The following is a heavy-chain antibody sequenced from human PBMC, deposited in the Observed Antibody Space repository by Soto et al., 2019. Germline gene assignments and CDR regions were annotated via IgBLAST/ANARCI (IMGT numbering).Heavy chain of an antibody. D-gene: IGHD5-12*01. J-gene: IGHJ4*01. CDR2: IYYIGST. CDR1: GGSISSYY. Sequence: PSETLSLTCTVSGGSISSYYWSWIRQPPGKGLEWIGYIYYIGSTNYNPSLKSRVTISVDTSKNQFSLKLSSVTAADTAVYYCARVPSGYDYRFDYWGHGTLVTVS. CDR3: ARVPSGYDYRFDY. V-gene: IGHV4-59*01.